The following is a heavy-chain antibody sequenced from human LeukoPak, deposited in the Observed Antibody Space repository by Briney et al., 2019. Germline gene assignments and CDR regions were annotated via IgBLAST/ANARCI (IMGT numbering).Heavy chain of an antibody. CDR2: IIPILGIA. CDR3: ARAHSGSYFAY. Sequence: GASVKVSCKASGDTFSSYAISWVRQAPGQGLEWMGRIIPILGIANYAQKFQGRVTITADKSTSTAYMELSSLRSEDTAVYYCARAHSGSYFAYWGQGTLVTVSS. D-gene: IGHD1-26*01. V-gene: IGHV1-69*04. CDR1: GDTFSSYA. J-gene: IGHJ4*02.